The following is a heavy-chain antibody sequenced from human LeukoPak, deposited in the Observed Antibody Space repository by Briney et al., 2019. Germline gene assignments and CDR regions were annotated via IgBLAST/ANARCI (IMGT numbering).Heavy chain of an antibody. CDR3: TRHPDAFDI. V-gene: IGHV3-73*01. Sequence: GGSLRLSCAASGFTFSGSATHWVRQAPGKGLEWVGRIRSKANSYATAYAASVKGRFTISRDDSKNTAYLQMNSLKTEDTAVYYCTRHPDAFDIWGQGTMVTVSS. CDR1: GFTFSGSA. J-gene: IGHJ3*02. CDR2: IRSKANSYAT.